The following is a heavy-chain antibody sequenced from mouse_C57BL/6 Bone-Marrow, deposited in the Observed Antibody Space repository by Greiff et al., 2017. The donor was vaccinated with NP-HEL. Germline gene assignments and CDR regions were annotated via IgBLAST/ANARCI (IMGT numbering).Heavy chain of an antibody. CDR3: ARDHPNSNCVWFAY. V-gene: IGHV5-4*01. CDR1: GLTLSSYA. D-gene: IGHD2-5*01. CDR2: LCYGGSYT. J-gene: IGHJ3*01. Sequence: EVKVVESGGGLVKPGGSLKLSCAASGLTLSSYAISWVRPTPETRLEWVATLCYGGSYTYYPDNVQGRFTISRDNAKNNLYLQMSHLKSEDTAMYYCARDHPNSNCVWFAYWGQGTLVTVSA.